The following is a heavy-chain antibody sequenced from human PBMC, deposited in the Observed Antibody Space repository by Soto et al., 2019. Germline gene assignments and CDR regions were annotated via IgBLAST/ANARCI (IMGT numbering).Heavy chain of an antibody. J-gene: IGHJ6*02. D-gene: IGHD2-21*01. V-gene: IGHV4-59*01. Sequence: SETLSLTCTVSGGCISSYYWFRFQQPPGTGLEWIGYIYYSGSTNYNPSLKSRVTISVDTSKNQFSLKLSSVTAADTAVYYCARGLRKNGDSYYYYGMDVWGQGTTVTVSS. CDR3: ARGLRKNGDSYYYYGMDV. CDR1: GGCISSYY. CDR2: IYYSGST.